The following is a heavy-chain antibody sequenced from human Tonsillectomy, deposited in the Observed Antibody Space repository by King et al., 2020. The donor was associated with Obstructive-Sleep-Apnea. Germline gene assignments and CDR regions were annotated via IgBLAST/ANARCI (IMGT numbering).Heavy chain of an antibody. D-gene: IGHD3-10*01. V-gene: IGHV3-30-3*01. Sequence: VQLVESGGGLVQPGRSLRLSCAASGFTFSNYAMHWVRQVPGKGLEWVATISYDGNNKHYADSVKGRFTISRDNSENTLSLQMNSLRAEDTAVYFCARGRWEDYYGLGSYPYYFDYWGQGTLVTVSS. CDR1: GFTFSNYA. J-gene: IGHJ4*02. CDR2: ISYDGNNK. CDR3: ARGRWEDYYGLGSYPYYFDY.